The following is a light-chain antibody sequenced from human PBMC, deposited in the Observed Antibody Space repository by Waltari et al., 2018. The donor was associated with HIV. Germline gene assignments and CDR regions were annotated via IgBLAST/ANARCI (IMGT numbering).Light chain of an antibody. CDR2: GST. Sequence: QSVLTQPPSVSGAPGQRVPISCTARGSNIRAGYDVHWYQHLPASAPKLLIVGSTNRPCGVPDRFSGSKSDTSASLAITALQAEDEADYYCQSYDSSLSSVLFGGGTKLTVL. V-gene: IGLV1-40*01. J-gene: IGLJ3*02. CDR3: QSYDSSLSSVL. CDR1: GSNIRAGYD.